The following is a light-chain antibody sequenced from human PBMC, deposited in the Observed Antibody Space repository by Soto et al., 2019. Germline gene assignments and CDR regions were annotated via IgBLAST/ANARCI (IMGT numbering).Light chain of an antibody. J-gene: IGKJ4*01. V-gene: IGKV4-1*01. Sequence: DTVMTRSPDSLAVSLGERATINCRSSQSVLYSSNNENYLAWYQQKAGQPPKLLIYWASTRESGVPDRFSGSGSGTDFTLSISSLQAEDVAVYYCQQYYSTPLTFGGGTKVDIK. CDR1: QSVLYSSNNENY. CDR3: QQYYSTPLT. CDR2: WAS.